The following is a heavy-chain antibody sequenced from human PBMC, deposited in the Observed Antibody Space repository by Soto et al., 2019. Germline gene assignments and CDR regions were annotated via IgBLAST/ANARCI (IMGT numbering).Heavy chain of an antibody. CDR2: IWFDGSDK. Sequence: GGSLRLSCAASGFTFSNYGMHWVRQAPGKGLEWVALIWFDGSDKYYADSVKGRFTMSRDNSKDTVYLQMNSLRAEDTAMYYCARLYCSSPSCYSVGAFEIRGQGTMVTVSS. D-gene: IGHD2-2*01. V-gene: IGHV3-33*01. CDR1: GFTFSNYG. CDR3: ARLYCSSPSCYSVGAFEI. J-gene: IGHJ3*02.